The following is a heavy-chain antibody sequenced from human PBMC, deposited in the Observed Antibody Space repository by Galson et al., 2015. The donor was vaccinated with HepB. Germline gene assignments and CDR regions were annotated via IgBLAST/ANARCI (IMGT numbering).Heavy chain of an antibody. CDR1: GYTFTTCT. D-gene: IGHD1-1*01. Sequence: QSGAEVKKPGASVKVSCKASGYTFTTCTMHWVRQAPGQRLEWMGWIDAGNGNTKYSQNFQGRVTFTRDSSASTAHMDLSSLRFEDTAVYYCAMKLGRLGGFDYWGQGTLVTVSS. J-gene: IGHJ4*02. V-gene: IGHV1-3*01. CDR3: AMKLGRLGGFDY. CDR2: IDAGNGNT.